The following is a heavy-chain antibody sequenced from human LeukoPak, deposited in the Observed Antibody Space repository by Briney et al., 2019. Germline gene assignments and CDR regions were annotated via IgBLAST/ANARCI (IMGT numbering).Heavy chain of an antibody. Sequence: ASVKVSCKVSGYTLTELSMHWVRQAPGKGHEWMGGFDPEDGETIYAQKFQGRVTMTEDTSTDTAHMELSSLRSEDTAVYYCATEIRDIVVVVAATQRGFDPWGQGTLVTVSS. CDR3: ATEIRDIVVVVAATQRGFDP. CDR2: FDPEDGET. V-gene: IGHV1-24*01. CDR1: GYTLTELS. J-gene: IGHJ5*02. D-gene: IGHD2-15*01.